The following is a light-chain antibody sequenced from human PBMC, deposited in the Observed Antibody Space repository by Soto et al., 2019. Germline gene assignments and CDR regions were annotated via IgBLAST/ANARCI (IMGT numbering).Light chain of an antibody. V-gene: IGKV1-12*01. Sequence: DIQLTQSPSSLSASVGDRVTITCLASQGIRSWLAWCQQKPGKAPKLPIYAASSLQSAVSSTFSGSGSRTDFTLPISSLQLEDFATYSCQQANSFPRTVAGGPKV. CDR2: AAS. J-gene: IGKJ4*01. CDR1: QGIRSW. CDR3: QQANSFPRT.